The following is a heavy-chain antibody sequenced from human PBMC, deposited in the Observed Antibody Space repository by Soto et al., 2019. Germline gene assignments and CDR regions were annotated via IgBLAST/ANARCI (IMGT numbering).Heavy chain of an antibody. Sequence: GGSLRLSWAPSGLPFSAYAMSWVRRAPGKGLEWVPAIRGGGGSTYYADSVKGRFTISRDNSKNTLYLQMNSLRAEDTAVYYCAKFIRQGYYDSSGYYDAFDIWGQGTMVTVSS. CDR1: GLPFSAYA. J-gene: IGHJ3*02. CDR2: IRGGGGST. V-gene: IGHV3-23*01. D-gene: IGHD3-22*01. CDR3: AKFIRQGYYDSSGYYDAFDI.